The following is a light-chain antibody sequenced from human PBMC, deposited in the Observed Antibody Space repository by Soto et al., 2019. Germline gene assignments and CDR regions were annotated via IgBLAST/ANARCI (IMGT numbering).Light chain of an antibody. Sequence: QAVVTQEPSLTVSPGGTVTLTCGSSTGAVTSGHYPYWFQQKPGQAPRTXIXXTXXXHSWTPARFSGSLLGGKAALTLSGXXXXXXXXXXCLLSYSGPRVFGGGTKLTVL. CDR2: XTX. CDR1: TGAVTSGHY. CDR3: LLSYSGPRV. J-gene: IGLJ2*01. V-gene: IGLV7-46*01.